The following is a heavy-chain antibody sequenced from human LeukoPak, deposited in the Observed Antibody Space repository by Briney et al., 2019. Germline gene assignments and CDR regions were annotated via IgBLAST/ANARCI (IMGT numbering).Heavy chain of an antibody. J-gene: IGHJ5*02. CDR2: IYSSGST. CDR1: GDSFSSYY. V-gene: IGHV4-59*01. Sequence: SETLSLTCSVSGDSFSSYYWSWIRQPPGKGLEWLGCIYSSGSTDYNPSLKSRVTLSVDTSESQFSLTLNSVTAADTAVYYCARRFSSTSGRWFDPWGQGTLVTVSS. CDR3: ARRFSSTSGRWFDP. D-gene: IGHD6-19*01.